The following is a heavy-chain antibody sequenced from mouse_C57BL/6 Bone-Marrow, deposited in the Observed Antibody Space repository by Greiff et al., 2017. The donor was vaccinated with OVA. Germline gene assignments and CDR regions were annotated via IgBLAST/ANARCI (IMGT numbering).Heavy chain of an antibody. V-gene: IGHV1-53*01. D-gene: IGHD1-3*01. J-gene: IGHJ2*01. CDR2: IHPSNGGT. Sequence: QVQLKQPGPELVKPGASVKLSCKASGYTFTSYWMHWVKQRPGQGLEWIGIIHPSNGGTNSNEKFKSKATLTVDKSSSTAYMQLSSLTSEDSAVYYCARGEWYGWYYFDFWGQGTTLTVSS. CDR1: GYTFTSYW. CDR3: ARGEWYGWYYFDF.